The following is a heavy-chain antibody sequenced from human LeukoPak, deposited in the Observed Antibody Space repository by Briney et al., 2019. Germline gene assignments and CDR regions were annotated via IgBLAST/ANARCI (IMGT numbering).Heavy chain of an antibody. CDR1: GGSISSYY. V-gene: IGHV4-59*01. CDR2: IYYSGST. D-gene: IGHD4-23*01. Sequence: KPSETLSLTCTVSGGSISSYYWSWIRQPPGKGLEWIGYIYYSGSTNYNPSLKSRVTISVDTSKNQFSLKLSSVTAADTAVYYCAREVDGGYYFDYWGQGTLVTVSS. CDR3: AREVDGGYYFDY. J-gene: IGHJ4*02.